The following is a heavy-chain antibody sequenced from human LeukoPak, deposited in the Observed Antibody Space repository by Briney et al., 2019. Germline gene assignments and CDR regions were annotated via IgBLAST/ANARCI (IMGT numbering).Heavy chain of an antibody. CDR1: GGSISGTSYY. D-gene: IGHD3-10*01. Sequence: SETLSLTCTVSGGSISGTSYYWGWIRQPPGTGLEWIGSIYYSGSTYYNPSLKSRVTISVDTSKNQFSLRLSSVTAADTAVYYCARLGSASLDYWGQGTLVTVSS. J-gene: IGHJ4*02. V-gene: IGHV4-39*01. CDR3: ARLGSASLDY. CDR2: IYYSGST.